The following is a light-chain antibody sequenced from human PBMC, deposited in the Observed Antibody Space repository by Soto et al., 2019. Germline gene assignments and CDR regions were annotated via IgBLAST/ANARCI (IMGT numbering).Light chain of an antibody. CDR3: QQYVRSPWT. CDR1: QSVSSN. J-gene: IGKJ1*01. Sequence: EIVLTQSPATLSLSPGERATLSFGASQSVSSNLAWYQQKPGQAPRLLIYGASTRATGIPARFSGSGSGTDFTLTISRLEPEDFAVYYCQQYVRSPWTFGQGTKVDIK. V-gene: IGKV3-20*01. CDR2: GAS.